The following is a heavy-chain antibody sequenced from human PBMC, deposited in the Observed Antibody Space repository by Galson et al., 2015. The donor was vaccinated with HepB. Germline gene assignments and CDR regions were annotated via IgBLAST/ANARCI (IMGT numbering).Heavy chain of an antibody. CDR1: RYTFTAYY. Sequence: SVKVSCKASRYTFTAYYIHWVRQAPGQGLEWMGRINPNNGDTNYAQKFQGRVTMTRDTPLSTAYMELSGLLSDDTTVYYCARDDRVGVPGRNFFDPWGQGTLVTVSS. V-gene: IGHV1-2*06. J-gene: IGHJ5*02. CDR2: INPNNGDT. D-gene: IGHD3-22*01. CDR3: ARDDRVGVPGRNFFDP.